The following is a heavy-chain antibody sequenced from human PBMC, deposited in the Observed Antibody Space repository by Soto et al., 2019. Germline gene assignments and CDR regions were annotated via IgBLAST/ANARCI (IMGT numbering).Heavy chain of an antibody. D-gene: IGHD6-19*01. Sequence: VQLVESGGGVVQPGRSLRLSCAASGFTFSDYAMHWVRQAPGKGLEWVAVVSHDGRNTRYADSVQGRFTISRDSSKNRVSREMTSLRAEDTAVYYCAKGGRQWLVTSDFNYWGQGALVPVSS. CDR1: GFTFSDYA. J-gene: IGHJ4*02. CDR2: VSHDGRNT. CDR3: AKGGRQWLVTSDFNY. V-gene: IGHV3-30*18.